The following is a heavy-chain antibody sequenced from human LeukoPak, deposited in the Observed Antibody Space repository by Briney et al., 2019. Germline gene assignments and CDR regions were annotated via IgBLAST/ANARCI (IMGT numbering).Heavy chain of an antibody. V-gene: IGHV4-39*01. CDR3: AGKAYSDWFDP. J-gene: IGHJ5*02. CDR1: GGSISSSSYY. Sequence: SETLSLTCTVSGGSISSSSYYWGWIRQPPGKGLEWIGSIYYSRSTYYNPSLKSRVTISVDTSKNQFSLKLSSVTAADTAVYYCAGKAYSDWFDPWGQGTLVTVSS. CDR2: IYYSRST. D-gene: IGHD2-15*01.